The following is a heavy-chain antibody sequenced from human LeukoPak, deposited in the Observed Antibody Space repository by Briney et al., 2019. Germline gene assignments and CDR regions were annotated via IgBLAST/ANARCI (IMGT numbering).Heavy chain of an antibody. CDR1: GYTFTSYW. CDR3: ARRYYYGSGSYPRGAFDY. D-gene: IGHD3-10*01. Sequence: GESLKISCQISGYTFTSYWIGWVRQMPGKGLEWMGIIYPGDSDTRYSPSFQGQVTISADKSISTAYLQWSSLKASDTAMYYCARRYYYGSGSYPRGAFDYWGQGTLVTVSS. CDR2: IYPGDSDT. V-gene: IGHV5-51*01. J-gene: IGHJ4*02.